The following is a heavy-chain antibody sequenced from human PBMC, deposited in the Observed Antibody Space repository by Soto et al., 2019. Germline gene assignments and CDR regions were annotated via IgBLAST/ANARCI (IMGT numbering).Heavy chain of an antibody. CDR3: ARHDWDRFYWMDV. D-gene: IGHD2-21*01. Sequence: QLRLQESGPGLVKPSETLFLTCTVSGHSISSSSYYWGWFRQSPGKGLEWIGSLHSSGTTYYNPSLKSRVTTFVDTSRNQFSLRADSVTAADTAVYYSARHDWDRFYWMDVWGQGTAVAVSS. CDR1: GHSISSSSYY. V-gene: IGHV4-39*01. CDR2: LHSSGTT. J-gene: IGHJ6*02.